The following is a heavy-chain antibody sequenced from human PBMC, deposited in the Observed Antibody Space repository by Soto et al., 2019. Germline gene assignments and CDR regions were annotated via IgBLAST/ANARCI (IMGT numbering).Heavy chain of an antibody. CDR3: ARAGAFYETSGYPWSNFDI. Sequence: QGHLVQSGAEVKKPGASVKVSCKASGYTLTSYGISWVRQAPGQGLQWMGWISAYNGNTNYADKFQGRVTMTTDTSTSRAHMEVRSPRSEDTAVYYCARAGAFYETSGYPWSNFDIRGQGTMVTVSS. CDR1: GYTLTSYG. J-gene: IGHJ3*02. V-gene: IGHV1-18*01. CDR2: ISAYNGNT. D-gene: IGHD3-22*01.